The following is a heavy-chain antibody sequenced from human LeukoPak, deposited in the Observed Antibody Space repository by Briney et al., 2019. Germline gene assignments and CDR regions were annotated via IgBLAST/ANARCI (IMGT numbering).Heavy chain of an antibody. Sequence: PGGSLRLSCVASGFSFNNFGMTWVRQAPGRGLEWVSSISGTGGSTHYADSVKGRFTISRDNSKNTLYLQMNSLRAGDTAVYYCARDPCHGALDYWGQGALVTVSS. CDR1: GFSFNNFG. CDR3: ARDPCHGALDY. J-gene: IGHJ4*02. CDR2: ISGTGGST. D-gene: IGHD2-2*01. V-gene: IGHV3-23*01.